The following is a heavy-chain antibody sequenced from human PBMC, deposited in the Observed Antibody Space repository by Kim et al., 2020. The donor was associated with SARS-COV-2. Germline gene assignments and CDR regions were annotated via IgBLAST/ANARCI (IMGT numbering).Heavy chain of an antibody. D-gene: IGHD5-12*01. V-gene: IGHV3-23*01. Sequence: YADSVKGRFTISRDNSKNTLYLQMNSLRAEDTAVYYCAKESVDIVASDYWGQGTLVTVSS. CDR3: AKESVDIVASDY. J-gene: IGHJ4*02.